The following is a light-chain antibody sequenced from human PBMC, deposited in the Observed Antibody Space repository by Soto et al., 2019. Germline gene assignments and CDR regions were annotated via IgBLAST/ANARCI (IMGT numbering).Light chain of an antibody. CDR3: QQYDSLPWT. CDR1: QDISKW. J-gene: IGKJ1*01. CDR2: DAS. Sequence: DILMTQSPSTLSASVGDRVAITCRASQDISKWLAWYQQKPGKHPKLLIYDASGLDSGVPSRFSGSGYGTEFALTISGLQPEDFATFYCQQYDSLPWTFGPGTKVDIK. V-gene: IGKV1-5*01.